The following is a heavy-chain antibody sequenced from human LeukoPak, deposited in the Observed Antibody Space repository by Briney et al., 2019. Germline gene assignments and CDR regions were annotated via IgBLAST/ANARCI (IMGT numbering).Heavy chain of an antibody. V-gene: IGHV4-39*07. J-gene: IGHJ5*02. CDR1: GDSITGYY. Sequence: SETLSLTCTVSGDSITGYYWGWIRQPPGKGLEWIGNIYYTGNTYYNASLKSRATISVDTSKNQFSLKVISMTAADTAVYYCVKGGVYSGSYSFPSWGQGTLVTVSS. CDR2: IYYTGNT. CDR3: VKGGVYSGSYSFPS. D-gene: IGHD1-26*01.